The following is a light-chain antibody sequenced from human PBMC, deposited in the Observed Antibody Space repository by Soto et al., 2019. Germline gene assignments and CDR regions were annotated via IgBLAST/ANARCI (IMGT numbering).Light chain of an antibody. V-gene: IGKV3-15*01. J-gene: IGKJ5*01. CDR1: QSVSSN. CDR3: QQYNNWPPIT. CDR2: GAY. Sequence: EIVMTQSPATLSVSPGESATLSCRGSQSVSSNLAWYQQKPGQAPRLLIYGAYTRATGIPARFSGSGSGTEFTLTISSLQSEDFAVYYCQQYNNWPPITFGQGTRLEIK.